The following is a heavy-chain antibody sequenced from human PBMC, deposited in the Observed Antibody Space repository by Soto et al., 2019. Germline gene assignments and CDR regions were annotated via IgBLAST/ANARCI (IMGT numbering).Heavy chain of an antibody. D-gene: IGHD6-19*01. J-gene: IGHJ4*02. CDR2: IWYDGSTE. V-gene: IGHV3-33*01. Sequence: PGGSLRLSCAASGFPFRTYGMHWVRQAPGKGLEWVAVIWYDGSTEYYADSVKGRFTISRDNSNNRLDLQMNNLRAEDTAVYYCVRDQRYSSGWYGYFDNWGQGTLVTVSS. CDR3: VRDQRYSSGWYGYFDN. CDR1: GFPFRTYG.